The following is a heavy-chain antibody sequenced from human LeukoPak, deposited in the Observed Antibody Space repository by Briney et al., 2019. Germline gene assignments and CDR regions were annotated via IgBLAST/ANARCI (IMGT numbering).Heavy chain of an antibody. CDR3: ARVAAGTALLYYYYYMDV. D-gene: IGHD6-13*01. CDR1: GGSISSYY. J-gene: IGHJ6*03. CDR2: IYTSGST. Sequence: SETLSLTCTVSGGSISSYYWSWIRQPAGKGLEWIGRIYTSGSTDYNPSLKSRVTMSVDTSKNQFSLKLSSVTAADTAVYYCARVAAGTALLYYYYYMDVWGKGTTVTVSS. V-gene: IGHV4-4*07.